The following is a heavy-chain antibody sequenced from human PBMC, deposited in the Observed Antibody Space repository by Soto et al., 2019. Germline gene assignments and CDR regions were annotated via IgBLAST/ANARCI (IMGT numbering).Heavy chain of an antibody. D-gene: IGHD6-25*01. J-gene: IGHJ4*02. CDR1: GFTFSTYG. Sequence: SLRLSCAASGFTFSTYGMHGVRQAPGKGLEWLAVISYDEKTKYYADSVKARFTISRDNSKNTLFLQMNRLRSEDTAVYYCAKGSQMAAVLDNWGQGTLVTVSS. CDR3: AKGSQMAAVLDN. CDR2: ISYDEKTK. V-gene: IGHV3-30*18.